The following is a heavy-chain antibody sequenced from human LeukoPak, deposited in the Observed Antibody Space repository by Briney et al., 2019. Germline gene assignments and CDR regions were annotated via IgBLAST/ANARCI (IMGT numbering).Heavy chain of an antibody. CDR2: INPNSGDT. J-gene: IGHJ6*03. V-gene: IGHV1-2*02. D-gene: IGHD3-3*01. CDR3: ARGTSGFYYYYMDV. CDR1: GYTFTGYY. Sequence: ASVKVSCKASGYTFTGYYMHWVRQAPGQGLEWMGWINPNSGDTNYAQKFQGRVTMTRDTSISTAYMELSRLRSDDTAVYYCARGTSGFYYYYMDVWGKGTTVTVSS.